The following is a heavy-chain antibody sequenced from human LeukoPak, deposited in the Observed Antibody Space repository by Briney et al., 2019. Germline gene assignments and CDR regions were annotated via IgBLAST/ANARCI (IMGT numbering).Heavy chain of an antibody. CDR3: ARVVSQGWASNSYSSPSGEFDY. CDR2: INHSGST. D-gene: IGHD6-13*01. J-gene: IGHJ4*02. Sequence: SETLSLTCAVYGGSFSGYYWSWIRQPPGKGLEWIGEINHSGSTNYNPSLKSRVTISVDTSKNQFSLKLSSVTAADTAVYYCARVVSQGWASNSYSSPSGEFDYWGQGTLVTVSS. V-gene: IGHV4-34*01. CDR1: GGSFSGYY.